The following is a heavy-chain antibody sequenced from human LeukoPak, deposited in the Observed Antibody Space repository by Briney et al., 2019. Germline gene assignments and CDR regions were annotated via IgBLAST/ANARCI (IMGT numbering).Heavy chain of an antibody. Sequence: PSETLSLTCTVSGGSISSYYWSWIRQPPGKGLEWIGYIYYSGSTNYNPSLKSRVTISVDTSKNQFSLKLSSVTAADTAVYYCARIKGLGSGWAYFDYWGQGTLVTVPS. V-gene: IGHV4-59*01. CDR2: IYYSGST. CDR1: GGSISSYY. J-gene: IGHJ4*02. D-gene: IGHD6-19*01. CDR3: ARIKGLGSGWAYFDY.